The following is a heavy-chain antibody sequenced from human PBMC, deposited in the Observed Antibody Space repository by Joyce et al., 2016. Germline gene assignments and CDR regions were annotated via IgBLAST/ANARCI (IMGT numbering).Heavy chain of an antibody. Sequence: QVQLVESGGGVVQPGRSLRLSCVASGITLRNYGVHWVRQAAGKGLEWVAVITYDGMYKYYADSVKGRFTISRDNSKNTVFLEMNSLRTEDTAVYYCVKILTATYSSGWFLDYWGQGTLVTVSS. J-gene: IGHJ4*02. CDR1: GITLRNYG. D-gene: IGHD6-25*01. CDR2: ITYDGMYK. V-gene: IGHV3-30*18. CDR3: VKILTATYSSGWFLDY.